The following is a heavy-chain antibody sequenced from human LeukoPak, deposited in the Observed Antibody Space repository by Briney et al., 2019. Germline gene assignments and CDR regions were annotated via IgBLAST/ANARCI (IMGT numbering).Heavy chain of an antibody. CDR1: GGSISSYY. J-gene: IGHJ4*02. CDR3: ARHSTRWELEAFGY. CDR2: IYTSGST. V-gene: IGHV4-4*07. D-gene: IGHD1-26*01. Sequence: SETLSLTCTVSGGSISSYYWSWIRQPAGKGLEWIGRIYTSGSTNYNPSLKSRVTMSVDTSKNQFSLKLSSVTAADTAVYYCARHSTRWELEAFGYWGQGTLVTVSS.